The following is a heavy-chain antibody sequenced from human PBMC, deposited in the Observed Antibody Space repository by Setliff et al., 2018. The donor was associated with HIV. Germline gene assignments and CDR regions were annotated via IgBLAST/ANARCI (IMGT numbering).Heavy chain of an antibody. CDR3: ALGPQLYGAFDS. CDR1: GDTLSIHP. V-gene: IGHV1-69*05. CDR2: IIPAFGRA. J-gene: IGHJ4*02. Sequence: SVKVSCKASGDTLSIHPISWVRQAPGRGLDWMGGIIPAFGRANYAQKFQGRVTITTDESTTTVFMELTGLRSEDTAVYYCALGPQLYGAFDSWGQGALVTVSS. D-gene: IGHD2-8*01.